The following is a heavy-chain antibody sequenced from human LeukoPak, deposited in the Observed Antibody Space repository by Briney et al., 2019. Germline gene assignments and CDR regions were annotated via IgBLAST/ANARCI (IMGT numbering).Heavy chain of an antibody. CDR3: ARTSTYYYDSSGSLFDY. V-gene: IGHV3-11*04. Sequence: PSETLSLTCAVYVGSFSGYYWSWIRQPPGKWLEWVSYISSSGSTIYYADSVKGRFTISRDNAKNSLYLHMNSLRAEDTAVYYCARTSTYYYDSSGSLFDYWGQGTLVTVSS. CDR1: VGSFSGYY. CDR2: ISSSGSTI. J-gene: IGHJ4*02. D-gene: IGHD3-22*01.